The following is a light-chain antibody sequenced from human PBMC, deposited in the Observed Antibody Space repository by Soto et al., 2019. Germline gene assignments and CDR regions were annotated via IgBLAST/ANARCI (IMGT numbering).Light chain of an antibody. J-gene: IGKJ3*01. CDR2: GAS. CDR1: QSVSSN. Sequence: EIVMTQSPATLSVSPGERATLSCRASQSVSSNLAWYQQKPGQAPRLLIYGASTRATGIPARFSGSGSGTEFTLTISSLQYEDFPVYYCQQYNNWPPTFGHGPKVDIK. V-gene: IGKV3-15*01. CDR3: QQYNNWPPT.